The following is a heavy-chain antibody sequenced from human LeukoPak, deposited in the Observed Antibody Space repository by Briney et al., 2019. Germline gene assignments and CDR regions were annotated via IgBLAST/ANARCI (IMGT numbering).Heavy chain of an antibody. V-gene: IGHV3-23*01. CDR3: AKDHRVAARPYYFDY. J-gene: IGHJ4*02. CDR1: GFTFSSYA. D-gene: IGHD6-6*01. CDR2: ISGSGAST. Sequence: GGSLRLSCAASGFTFSSYAMSWVRQAPGKGLEWVSAISGSGASTYYADSVKGRFTISRDNSKNTLYLQMNSHRAEDTAVYYCAKDHRVAARPYYFDYWGQGTLVTVSS.